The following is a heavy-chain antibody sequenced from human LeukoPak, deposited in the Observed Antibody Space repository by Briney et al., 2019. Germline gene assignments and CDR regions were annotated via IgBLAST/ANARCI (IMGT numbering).Heavy chain of an antibody. CDR1: GGSISSSSYY. CDR3: ARRSPFGQKFYDSSSDGMDV. CDR2: IYYSGST. J-gene: IGHJ6*02. V-gene: IGHV4-39*01. D-gene: IGHD3-22*01. Sequence: PSETLSLTCTVSGGSISSSSYYWGWIRQPPGKGLEWIGSIYYSGSTYYNPSLKSRVTISVDTSKNQFSLKLSSVTAADTAVYYCARRSPFGQKFYDSSSDGMDVWGQGTTVTVSS.